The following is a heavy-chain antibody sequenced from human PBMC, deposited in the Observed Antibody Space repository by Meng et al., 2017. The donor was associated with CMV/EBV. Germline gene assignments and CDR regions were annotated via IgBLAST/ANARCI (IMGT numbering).Heavy chain of an antibody. V-gene: IGHV4-59*01. D-gene: IGHD6-19*01. CDR2: IYYSGST. CDR3: ARARSGWYNGKNYYYYGMDV. Sequence: SETLSLTCTVSGGSISSYYWSWIRQPPGKGLEWIGYIYYSGSTNYNPSLKSRVTISVDTSKNQFSLKLSSVTAADTAVYYCARARSGWYNGKNYYYYGMDVWGQGTTVTVSS. CDR1: GGSISSYY. J-gene: IGHJ6*02.